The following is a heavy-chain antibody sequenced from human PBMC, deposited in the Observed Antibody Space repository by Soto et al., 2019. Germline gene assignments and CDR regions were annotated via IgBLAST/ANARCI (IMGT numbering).Heavy chain of an antibody. CDR3: ARVVGALGHWFDP. CDR2: ISAYNGNT. V-gene: IGHV1-18*01. D-gene: IGHD1-26*01. J-gene: IGHJ5*02. CDR1: GYTFTSYL. Sequence: APVKDSCKASGYTFTSYLISWLRQAPGQGLEWMGRISAYNGNTNYAQKLQGRVTMTTDTSTSTAYMELRSLRSDDTAVYYCARVVGALGHWFDPWGQGTLVTVSS.